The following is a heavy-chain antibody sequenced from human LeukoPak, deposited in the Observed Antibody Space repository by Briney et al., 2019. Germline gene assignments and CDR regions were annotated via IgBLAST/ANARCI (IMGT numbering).Heavy chain of an antibody. J-gene: IGHJ4*02. CDR3: AKHRLSSRKAYYFDY. D-gene: IGHD2-2*01. CDR1: GFTFSSYA. V-gene: IGHV3-23*01. CDR2: ITGSGGST. Sequence: GGSLRLSCAASGFTFSSYAMSWVRQAPGKGLEWVSDITGSGGSTHYADSVKGRFTISRDNSKNTLFLQMNSLRAEDTAVYYCAKHRLSSRKAYYFDYWGQGTLVTVSS.